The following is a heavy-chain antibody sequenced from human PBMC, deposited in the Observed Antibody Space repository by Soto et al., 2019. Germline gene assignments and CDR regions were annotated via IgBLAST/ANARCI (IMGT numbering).Heavy chain of an antibody. J-gene: IGHJ4*02. CDR2: ISAHNGNT. CDR1: GYAFTTYG. V-gene: IGHV1-18*01. Sequence: QVHLVQSGAEVKKPGASVKVSCQGSGYAFTTYGITWVRQAPGQGLEWMGWISAHNGNTNYAQKLPGRVTVTRDTAPSTAYMALRSLRYDDTAVYYCARGRDGDYWGPGALVTVSS. CDR3: ARGRDGDY. D-gene: IGHD6-6*01.